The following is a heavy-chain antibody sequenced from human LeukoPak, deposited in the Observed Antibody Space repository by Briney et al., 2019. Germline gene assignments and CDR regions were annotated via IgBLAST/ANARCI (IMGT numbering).Heavy chain of an antibody. Sequence: SVKVSCKASGGTFSSYAISWVRQAPGQGLEWMGRIIPIFGIANYAQKFQGRVTITADKSTSTAYMKLSSLRSEDTAVYYCASLPRPTYYYDSSGPKDAFDIWGQGTMVTVSS. CDR1: GGTFSSYA. CDR2: IIPIFGIA. CDR3: ASLPRPTYYYDSSGPKDAFDI. D-gene: IGHD3-22*01. J-gene: IGHJ3*02. V-gene: IGHV1-69*04.